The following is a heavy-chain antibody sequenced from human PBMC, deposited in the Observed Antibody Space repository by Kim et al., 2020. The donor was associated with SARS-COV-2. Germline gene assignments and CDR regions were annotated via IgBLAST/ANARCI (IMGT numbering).Heavy chain of an antibody. J-gene: IGHJ3*02. Sequence: GGSLRLSCAASGFTFSSYDMHWVRQATGKGLEWVSAIGTAGDTYYPGSVKGRFTISRENAKNSLYLQMNSLRAGDTAVYYCARAERDDAFDIWGQGTMVTVSS. CDR3: ARAERDDAFDI. V-gene: IGHV3-13*04. CDR2: IGTAGDT. D-gene: IGHD1-1*01. CDR1: GFTFSSYD.